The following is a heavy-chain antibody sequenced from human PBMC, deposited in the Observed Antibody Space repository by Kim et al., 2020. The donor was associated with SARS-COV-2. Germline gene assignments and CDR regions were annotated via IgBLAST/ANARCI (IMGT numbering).Heavy chain of an antibody. V-gene: IGHV3-9*01. J-gene: IGHJ6*02. CDR2: ISWNSGSI. CDR1: GFTFDDYA. D-gene: IGHD3-9*01. Sequence: GGSLRLSCAASGFTFDDYAMHWVRQAPGKGLEWVSGISWNSGSIGYADSVKGRFTISRDNAKNSLYLQMNSLRAEDTALYYCAKGGRYFDWLLFDPRFGMDVWGQGTTVTVSS. CDR3: AKGGRYFDWLLFDPRFGMDV.